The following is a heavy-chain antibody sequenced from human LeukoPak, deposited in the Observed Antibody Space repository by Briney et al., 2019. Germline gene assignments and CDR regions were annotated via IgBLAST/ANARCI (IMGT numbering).Heavy chain of an antibody. V-gene: IGHV4-34*01. D-gene: IGHD3-22*01. Sequence: WETLSLTCAVYGGSFSGYYWSWIRQPPGKGLEWIGEINHSGSTNYNPSLKSRVTISVDTSKNQFSLKLRSVTAADTAVYYCARPPNYNDTSGFYYGDAFDIWGPGTVITVSS. CDR3: ARPPNYNDTSGFYYGDAFDI. CDR1: GGSFSGYY. J-gene: IGHJ3*02. CDR2: INHSGST.